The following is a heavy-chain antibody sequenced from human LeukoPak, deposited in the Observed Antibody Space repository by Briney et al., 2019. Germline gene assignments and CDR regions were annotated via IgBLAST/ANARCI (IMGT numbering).Heavy chain of an antibody. J-gene: IGHJ4*02. D-gene: IGHD3-10*01. Sequence: APVKVSCKVSGSTLTEISIDWVRQAPGKGLECMGTFGPQVGETIHAQNLQGRLKMTADTSTDTAYMEVTSLQSEDTAVYYCATGAMVYEYWGQGTLVTVSS. CDR1: GSTLTEIS. V-gene: IGHV1-24*01. CDR3: ATGAMVYEY. CDR2: FGPQVGET.